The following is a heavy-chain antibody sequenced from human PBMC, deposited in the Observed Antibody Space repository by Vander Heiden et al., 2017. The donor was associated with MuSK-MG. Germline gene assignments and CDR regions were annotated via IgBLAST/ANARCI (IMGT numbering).Heavy chain of an antibody. V-gene: IGHV3-9*01. Sequence: EVQVVESGGGLVQPGRSLRLSCAASGFTFDDHAMPWVRQAPGKGLEWVSGISWNSGSIGYAVSVRGRFTISRDNAKKSLVLQTNSPRAEDTALYYGAKYRGGGLGLYDYWFEGTLVTVS. CDR1: GFTFDDHA. CDR2: ISWNSGSI. D-gene: IGHD3-10*01. CDR3: AKYRGGGLGLYDY. J-gene: IGHJ4*02.